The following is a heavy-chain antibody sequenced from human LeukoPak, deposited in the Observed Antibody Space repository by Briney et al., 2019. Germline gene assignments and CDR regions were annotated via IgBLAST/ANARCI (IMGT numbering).Heavy chain of an antibody. D-gene: IGHD3-9*01. CDR1: GYTFTSYD. CDR3: ARVYGADWLFESYYYGMDV. V-gene: IGHV1-8*01. Sequence: GASVTVSCKASGYTFTSYDINWVRQAPGQGLEWMGWMNPNSGNTDYAQKFQGRVTMTRNTSISTAYMELSSLRSEDTAVYYCARVYGADWLFESYYYGMDVWGQGTTVTVSS. J-gene: IGHJ6*02. CDR2: MNPNSGNT.